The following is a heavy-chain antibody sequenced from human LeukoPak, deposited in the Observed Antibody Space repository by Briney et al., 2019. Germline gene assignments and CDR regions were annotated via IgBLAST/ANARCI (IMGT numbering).Heavy chain of an antibody. Sequence: PGGSLRLSCAASGFTFSSYSMNWVRQAPGKGLEWVSSISSSSSYIYYADSVKGRFTIFRDNAKNSLYLQMNSLRAEDTAVYYCARGLDRSGYYGDAFDIRGQGTMVTVSS. CDR3: ARGLDRSGYYGDAFDI. CDR1: GFTFSSYS. J-gene: IGHJ3*02. D-gene: IGHD3-22*01. CDR2: ISSSSSYI. V-gene: IGHV3-21*01.